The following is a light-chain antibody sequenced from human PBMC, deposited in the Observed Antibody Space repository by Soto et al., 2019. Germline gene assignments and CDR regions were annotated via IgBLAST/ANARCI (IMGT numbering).Light chain of an antibody. CDR2: GTS. J-gene: IGKJ3*01. CDR3: QQYRGSPPVT. V-gene: IGKV3-20*01. CDR1: QSISSSY. Sequence: EIVLTQSPGTLSLSPGERATLSCRASQSISSSYLAWYQQKPGQAPRLLIYGTSSRATGIPDRFSRNGSGTDFTLSISRLEPEDCAVYSCQQYRGSPPVTFGPGTQVDI.